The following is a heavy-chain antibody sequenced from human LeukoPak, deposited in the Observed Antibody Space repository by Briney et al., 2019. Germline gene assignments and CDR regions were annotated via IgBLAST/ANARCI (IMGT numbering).Heavy chain of an antibody. J-gene: IGHJ5*02. CDR3: ARVPGVAGTSDWFDP. CDR1: GFTFSDYY. D-gene: IGHD6-19*01. CDR2: ISSSGSTI. V-gene: IGHV3-11*01. Sequence: PGGSLRLSCAASGFTFSDYYMSWIRQAPGKGLEWVSYISSSGSTIYYADSVKGRFTISRDNAKNSLYPQMNGLGAEDTAVYYCARVPGVAGTSDWFDPWGQGTLVTVSS.